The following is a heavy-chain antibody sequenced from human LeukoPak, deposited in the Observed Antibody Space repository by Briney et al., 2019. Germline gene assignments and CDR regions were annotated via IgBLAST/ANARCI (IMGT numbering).Heavy chain of an antibody. CDR3: AKDSRGNYVAWLDP. CDR1: GFTFSSYG. V-gene: IGHV3-23*01. Sequence: GGSLRLFCAASGFTFSSYGMSWVRQAPGKGLEWVSSIKGSGDYTYYADSVKGRFTISRDNSKNTLYLQMSSLRAEDAAIYYCAKDSRGNYVAWLDPWGQGTLVSVSS. J-gene: IGHJ5*02. CDR2: IKGSGDYT. D-gene: IGHD4-11*01.